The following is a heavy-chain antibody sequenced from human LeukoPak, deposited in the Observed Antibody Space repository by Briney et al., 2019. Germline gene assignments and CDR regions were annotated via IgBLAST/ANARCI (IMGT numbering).Heavy chain of an antibody. CDR2: IYYSGNT. Sequence: SETLSLTCTVSGVSITTYYWSWIRQPPRKGLDWIGDIYYSGNTRYNPSLKSRVTISVDTSKNQFSLKVSSVTAADTAVYYCARVQGQQLVEWFDPWGQGTLVTVSS. V-gene: IGHV4-59*01. D-gene: IGHD6-13*01. J-gene: IGHJ5*02. CDR1: GVSITTYY. CDR3: ARVQGQQLVEWFDP.